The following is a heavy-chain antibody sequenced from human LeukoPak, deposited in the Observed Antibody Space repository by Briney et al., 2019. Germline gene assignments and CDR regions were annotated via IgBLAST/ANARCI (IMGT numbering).Heavy chain of an antibody. CDR3: ARHYDSSGYSDY. CDR2: ISSSSSYI. Sequence: PGGSLRLSCAASGFTFSSYSMNWVHQAPGKGLEWVSSISSSSSYIYYADSVKGRFTISRDNAKNSLYLQMNSLRAEDTAVYYCARHYDSSGYSDYWGQGTLVTVSS. V-gene: IGHV3-21*01. J-gene: IGHJ4*02. D-gene: IGHD3-22*01. CDR1: GFTFSSYS.